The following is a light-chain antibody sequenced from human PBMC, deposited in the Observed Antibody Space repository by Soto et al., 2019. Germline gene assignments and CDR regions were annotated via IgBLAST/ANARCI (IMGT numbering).Light chain of an antibody. Sequence: QSALAQPASVSGSPGQSITISCTGTSSDVGAYGSVSWYQQHPHKAPQLIIYKGTQRPSGVSNRFSGSTSGNAASLTISGLQADDEADYFCCSSAPESTYVCGTGTKVTVL. J-gene: IGLJ1*01. CDR2: KGT. V-gene: IGLV2-23*01. CDR3: CSSAPESTYV. CDR1: SSDVGAYGS.